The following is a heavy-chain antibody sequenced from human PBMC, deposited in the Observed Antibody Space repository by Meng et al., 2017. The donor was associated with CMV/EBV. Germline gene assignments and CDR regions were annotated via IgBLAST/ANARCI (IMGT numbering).Heavy chain of an antibody. CDR1: GFTFTSSA. D-gene: IGHD3-22*01. J-gene: IGHJ6*02. CDR2: IVVGSGNT. Sequence: SVQVSCKASGFTFTSSAVQWVRQARGQRHEWIGWIVVGSGNTNYAQKFQERVTITRDMSTSTAYIELSSLRSEDTAVYYCAAEYYDSSGYYYGYYYYYGMDVWGQGTTVTVSS. V-gene: IGHV1-58*01. CDR3: AAEYYDSSGYYYGYYYYYGMDV.